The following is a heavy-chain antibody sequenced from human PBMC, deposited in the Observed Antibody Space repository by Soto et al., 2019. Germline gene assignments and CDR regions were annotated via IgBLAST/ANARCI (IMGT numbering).Heavy chain of an antibody. CDR2: IRKKTNSYTT. J-gene: IGHJ4*02. V-gene: IGHV3-72*01. D-gene: IGHD4-17*01. Sequence: GGSLRLSCAASGLTFSDRYMDWVRQAPGKGLEWVGRIRKKTNSYTTEYAASVKGRFIISRDDSTNSLYLQMSSLKTVDTALYYCTTVTTVDYYFDYWGQGTLVTVSS. CDR1: GLTFSDRY. CDR3: TTVTTVDYYFDY.